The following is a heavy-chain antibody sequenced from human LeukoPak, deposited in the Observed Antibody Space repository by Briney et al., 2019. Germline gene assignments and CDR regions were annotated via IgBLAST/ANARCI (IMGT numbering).Heavy chain of an antibody. Sequence: GGSLRLSCAVSGFMFSQHTMSWVRQAPGKRLEWVSSISGSGDATRYADSVMGRFTISRDNAKNSLYLQMNSLRVEDTAVYYCARDPSRYSGYDYYFDYWGQGTLVTVSS. CDR1: GFMFSQHT. D-gene: IGHD5-12*01. CDR2: ISGSGDAT. J-gene: IGHJ4*02. CDR3: ARDPSRYSGYDYYFDY. V-gene: IGHV3-23*01.